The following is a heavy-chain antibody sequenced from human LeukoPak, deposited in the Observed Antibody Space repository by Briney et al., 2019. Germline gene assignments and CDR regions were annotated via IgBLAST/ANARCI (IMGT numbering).Heavy chain of an antibody. CDR2: ISGGGGST. J-gene: IGHJ6*03. Sequence: PGGSLRLSCAASGFTFSSYAMSWVRQAPGKGLEWVSAISGGGGSTYYADSVKGRFTISRDNSKNTLYLQMNSLRAEDTAVYYCAKGGGYVTYYYMDVWGKGTTVTVSS. V-gene: IGHV3-23*01. CDR3: AKGGGYVTYYYMDV. D-gene: IGHD5-12*01. CDR1: GFTFSSYA.